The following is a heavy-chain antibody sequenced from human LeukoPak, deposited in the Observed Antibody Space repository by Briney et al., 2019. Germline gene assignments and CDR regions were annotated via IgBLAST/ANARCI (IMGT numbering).Heavy chain of an antibody. CDR3: ATVWFGELSGDY. CDR1: GFTFSSYG. D-gene: IGHD3-10*01. Sequence: GRSLRLSCAASGFTFSSYGMHWVRQAPGKGLEWVAVISYDGSNKYYADSVKGRFTISRDNSKNTLYLQMNSLRAEDTAVYYCATVWFGELSGDYWGQGTLVTVSS. J-gene: IGHJ4*02. CDR2: ISYDGSNK. V-gene: IGHV3-30*03.